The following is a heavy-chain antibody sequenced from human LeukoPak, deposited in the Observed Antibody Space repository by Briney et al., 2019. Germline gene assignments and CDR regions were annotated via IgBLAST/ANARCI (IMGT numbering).Heavy chain of an antibody. CDR2: ISWNSGSI. Sequence: GGSLRLSCAASGFTFDDYAMHWVRQAPGKGLEWVSGISWNSGSIGYADSVKGRFTISRDNAKNSLYLQMNRLRDEDTAVYYCASLNYDSTGYHGPVDYWGQGTLVTVSS. D-gene: IGHD3-22*01. V-gene: IGHV3-9*01. CDR1: GFTFDDYA. J-gene: IGHJ4*02. CDR3: ASLNYDSTGYHGPVDY.